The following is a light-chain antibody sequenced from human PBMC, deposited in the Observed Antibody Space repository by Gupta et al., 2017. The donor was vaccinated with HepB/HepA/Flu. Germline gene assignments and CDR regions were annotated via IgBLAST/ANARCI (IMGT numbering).Light chain of an antibody. V-gene: IGKV3-20*01. CDR1: QSVSSSY. J-gene: IGKJ2*02. Sequence: EIVLTQSPGTLSLSPGERATLSCRASQSVSSSYLAWYQQKPGQAPRLLIYGASSRATGIPDRFTGSGSGTDFTLTISRLEPEDFAVYYCQQDGSSPRNFGQGTKLEIK. CDR2: GAS. CDR3: QQDGSSPRN.